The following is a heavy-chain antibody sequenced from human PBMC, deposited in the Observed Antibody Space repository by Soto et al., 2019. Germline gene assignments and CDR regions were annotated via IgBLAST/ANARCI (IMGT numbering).Heavy chain of an antibody. CDR3: ARDRECYDSSGYWLVGAHPLGY. J-gene: IGHJ4*02. V-gene: IGHV1-69*01. D-gene: IGHD3-22*01. CDR2: IIPIFGTA. CDR1: GGTFSSYA. Sequence: VKVSCKASGGTFSSYAISWVRQAPGQGLEWMGGIIPIFGTANYAQKFQGRVTITADESTSTAYMELSSLRSEDTGVYYCARDRECYDSSGYWLVGAHPLGYWGQGALVTVSS.